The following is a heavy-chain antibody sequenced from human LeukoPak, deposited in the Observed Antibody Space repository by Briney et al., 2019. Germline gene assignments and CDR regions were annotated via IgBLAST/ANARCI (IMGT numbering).Heavy chain of an antibody. V-gene: IGHV3-23*01. J-gene: IGHJ6*03. CDR2: ISSSGGTT. Sequence: PGGSLRLSCAASGFTFSSYALNWVRQAPGKGLEWVSAISSSGGTTYYADSVKGRFGISRDNSKTTLYLQMNSLRAEDTAVYFCAKSGVGDSLYYYYIDVWGKGTTVVVSS. CDR3: AKSGVGDSLYYYYIDV. D-gene: IGHD1-26*01. CDR1: GFTFSSYA.